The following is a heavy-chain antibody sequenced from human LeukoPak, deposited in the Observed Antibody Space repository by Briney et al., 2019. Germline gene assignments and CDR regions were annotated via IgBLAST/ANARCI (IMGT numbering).Heavy chain of an antibody. CDR2: IYYSGST. D-gene: IGHD3-22*01. J-gene: IGHJ4*02. CDR3: ARVRAYQTYYYDSSGYAFDY. CDR1: GGSISSYY. V-gene: IGHV4-59*01. Sequence: SETLSLTCTVSGGSISSYYWSWIRQPPGKGLEWMGYIYYSGSTNYNPSLKSRVTISVDTSKNQCSLKLSSVTAADTAVYYCARVRAYQTYYYDSSGYAFDYWGQGTLVTVSS.